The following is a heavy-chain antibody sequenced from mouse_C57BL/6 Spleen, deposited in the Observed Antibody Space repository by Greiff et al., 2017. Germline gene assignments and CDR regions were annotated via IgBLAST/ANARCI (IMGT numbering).Heavy chain of an antibody. V-gene: IGHV5-17*01. CDR3: ARRDGDYYAMDY. J-gene: IGHJ4*01. Sequence: EVKLVESGGGLVKPGGSLKLSCAASGFTFSDYGMHWVRQAPEKGLEWVAYISRGSSTIYYAATVKGRFTISRDNAKNTLFLQMTSLRSDDTAMYYCARRDGDYYAMDYWGQGTSVTVAS. D-gene: IGHD3-3*01. CDR2: ISRGSSTI. CDR1: GFTFSDYG.